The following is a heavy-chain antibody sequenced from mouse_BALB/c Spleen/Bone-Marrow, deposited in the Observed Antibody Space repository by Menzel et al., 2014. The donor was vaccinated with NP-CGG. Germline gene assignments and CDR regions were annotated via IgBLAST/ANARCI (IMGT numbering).Heavy chain of an antibody. CDR2: IDPANGNT. Sequence: EVKLVESGAELVKPGASVKLSCTASGFNIKDTYMHWAKQRPEQGLEWIGRIDPANGNTKYDPKFQGKATITADTSSNTAYLQLSSLTSEDTAVYYCARNGNYGAWFAYWGQGTLVTVSA. CDR1: GFNIKDTY. D-gene: IGHD2-1*01. V-gene: IGHV14-3*02. J-gene: IGHJ3*01. CDR3: ARNGNYGAWFAY.